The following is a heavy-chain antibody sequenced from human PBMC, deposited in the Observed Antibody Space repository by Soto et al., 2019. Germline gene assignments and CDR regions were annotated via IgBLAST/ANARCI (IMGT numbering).Heavy chain of an antibody. CDR3: VGEVGGRNFNY. J-gene: IGHJ4*02. V-gene: IGHV3-73*01. CDR2: IDRKSYNYAT. D-gene: IGHD1-26*01. Sequence: GGSLRLSCATSGFSFSDTAMHWVRQAAGKGLEWVGRIDRKSYNYATTYSMSVKGRFTISRDDSSSMLYLQMTSLKTDDTAVYYCVGEVGGRNFNYWGQGTLVTVSS. CDR1: GFSFSDTA.